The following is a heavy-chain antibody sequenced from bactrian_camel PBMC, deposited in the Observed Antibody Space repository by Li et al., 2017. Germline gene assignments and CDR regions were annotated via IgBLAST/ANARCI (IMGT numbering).Heavy chain of an antibody. CDR2: IDSGGGTT. V-gene: IGHV3S1*01. D-gene: IGHD6*01. CDR1: GFTFSSDS. CDR3: AKPGGGTWFWEIHY. J-gene: IGHJ4*01. Sequence: HVQLVESGGGLVQPGGSLRLSCAASGFTFSSDSINWVRQAPGKGLEWVAAIDSGGGTTYYSDSVKGRFTISRDNAKSTLYLQLNSLKTEDTAMYYCAKPGGGTWFWEIHYWGQGTQVTVS.